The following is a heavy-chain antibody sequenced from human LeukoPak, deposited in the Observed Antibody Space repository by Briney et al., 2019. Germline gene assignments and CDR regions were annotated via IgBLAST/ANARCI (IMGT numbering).Heavy chain of an antibody. V-gene: IGHV1-46*01. CDR3: ARGGAIVGATWDYFDY. D-gene: IGHD1-26*01. CDR1: GYTFTSYY. Sequence: ASVKVSCKVSGYTFTSYYMHWVRQAPGQGLEWMGIINPSGGSTSYAQKFQGRVTMTRDTSTSTVYMELSSLRSEDTAVYYCARGGAIVGATWDYFDYWGQGTLVTVSS. CDR2: INPSGGST. J-gene: IGHJ4*02.